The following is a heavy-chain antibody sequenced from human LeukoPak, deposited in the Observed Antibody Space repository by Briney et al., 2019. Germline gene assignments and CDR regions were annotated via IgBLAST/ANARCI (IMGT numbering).Heavy chain of an antibody. CDR2: IIPIFGTA. Sequence: SVKVSCKASGGTFSSYAISWVRQAPGQGLEWMGGIIPIFGTANYAQKFQGRVTITADESTSTAYMELSSLRSEDTAVYYCARAPRLAEVGYCSSTSCYYYYMDVWGKGTTVTVSS. CDR1: GGTFSSYA. V-gene: IGHV1-69*13. D-gene: IGHD2-2*01. CDR3: ARAPRLAEVGYCSSTSCYYYYMDV. J-gene: IGHJ6*03.